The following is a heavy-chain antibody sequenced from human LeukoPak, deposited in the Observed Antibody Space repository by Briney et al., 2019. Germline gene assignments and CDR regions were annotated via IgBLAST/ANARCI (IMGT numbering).Heavy chain of an antibody. CDR2: INHSGST. V-gene: IGHV4-34*01. Sequence: RPSETLSLTCAVYGGSFSGYYWSWIRQPPGKGLEWIGEINHSGSTNYNPSLKSRVTISVDTSKNQFSLKLSSVTAADTAVYYCARVHITMVRGVIITYYFDYWGQGTLVTVSS. D-gene: IGHD3-10*01. CDR1: GGSFSGYY. J-gene: IGHJ4*02. CDR3: ARVHITMVRGVIITYYFDY.